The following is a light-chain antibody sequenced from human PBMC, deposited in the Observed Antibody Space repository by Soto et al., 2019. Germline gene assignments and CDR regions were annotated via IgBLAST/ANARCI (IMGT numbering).Light chain of an antibody. V-gene: IGLV1-44*01. Sequence: QAVVTQPPSASGTPGQRGPISCSGSSSNIGSNTVNWYQQLPGTAPKLLIHSNNQRPSGVPDRFSGSKSGTSASLAISGLQSEDEADYYCAAWDGSLNGRVFGTGTKVTVL. J-gene: IGLJ1*01. CDR2: SNN. CDR3: AAWDGSLNGRV. CDR1: SSNIGSNT.